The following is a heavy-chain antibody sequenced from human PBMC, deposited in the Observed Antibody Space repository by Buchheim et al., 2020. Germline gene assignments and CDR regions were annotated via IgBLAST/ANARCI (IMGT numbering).Heavy chain of an antibody. V-gene: IGHV3-48*01. CDR3: ARGGHSSSHPNFDY. Sequence: EVQLVESGGGLVQPGGSLRLSCAASGFTFSSYSMNWVRHAPGKGLEWVSYISSSSSTIYYADSVKGRCTISRDNAKTSLYLQMNSLRAEDTAVYYCARGGHSSSHPNFDYWGQGTL. CDR2: ISSSSSTI. CDR1: GFTFSSYS. D-gene: IGHD6-6*01. J-gene: IGHJ4*02.